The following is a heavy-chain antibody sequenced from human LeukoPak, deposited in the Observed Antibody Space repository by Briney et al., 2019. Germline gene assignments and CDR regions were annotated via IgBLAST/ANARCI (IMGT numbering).Heavy chain of an antibody. Sequence: PSETLSLTCTVSGGSISSGSYYWSWSRQPAGKGLEWIGRIYTSGSTNYNPSLKSRVTISVDTSKNQFSLKLSSVTAADTAVYYCARGRIQIRADAFDIWGQGTMVTVSS. CDR1: GGSISSGSYY. CDR3: ARGRIQIRADAFDI. V-gene: IGHV4-61*02. CDR2: IYTSGST. D-gene: IGHD3-10*01. J-gene: IGHJ3*02.